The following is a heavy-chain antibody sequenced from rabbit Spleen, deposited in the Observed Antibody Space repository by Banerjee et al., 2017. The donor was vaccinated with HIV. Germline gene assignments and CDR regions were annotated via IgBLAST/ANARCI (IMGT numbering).Heavy chain of an antibody. CDR1: GVSFSGSSY. V-gene: IGHV1S40*01. J-gene: IGHJ6*01. D-gene: IGHD1-1*01. Sequence: QSLEESGGDLVKPGASLTLTCTASGVSFSGSSYMCWVRQAPGKGLEWIACIELGSSGFTYFASWAKGRFTISKTSSTTVTLHMTSLTAADTATYFCARDTSSSFSSYGMDLWGPGTLVTV. CDR2: IELGSSGFT. CDR3: ARDTSSSFSSYGMDL.